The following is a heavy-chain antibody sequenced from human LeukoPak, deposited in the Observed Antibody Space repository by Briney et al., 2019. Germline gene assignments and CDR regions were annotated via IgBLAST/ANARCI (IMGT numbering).Heavy chain of an antibody. Sequence: GGSLRLSCEASGFTFSSFWMSWVRQAPGKGLEWVANIKHDGSEKNYVDSVKGRFIISRDNVENSLPLQMNSLRGEDTAVYYCARLGYFDWGVAEKGTGRGAFWGQGTLVTVSS. V-gene: IGHV3-7*02. J-gene: IGHJ4*02. CDR3: ARLGYFDWGVAEKGTGRGAF. CDR1: GFTFSSFW. CDR2: IKHDGSEK. D-gene: IGHD3-9*01.